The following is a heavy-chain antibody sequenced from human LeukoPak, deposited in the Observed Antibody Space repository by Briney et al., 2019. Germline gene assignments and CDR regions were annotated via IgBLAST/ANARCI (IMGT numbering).Heavy chain of an antibody. CDR3: ARLLLYCSSTSCYGRNWFDP. CDR2: ISAYNGNT. CDR1: GGTFSSYA. J-gene: IGHJ5*02. D-gene: IGHD2-2*01. Sequence: ASVKVSCKASGGTFSSYAISWVRQAPGQGLEWMGWISAYNGNTNYAQKLQGRVTMTTDTSTSTAYMELRSLRSDDTAVYYCARLLLYCSSTSCYGRNWFDPWGQGTLVTVSS. V-gene: IGHV1-18*01.